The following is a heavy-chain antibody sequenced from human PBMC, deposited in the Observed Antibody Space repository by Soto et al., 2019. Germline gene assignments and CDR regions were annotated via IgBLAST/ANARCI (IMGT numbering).Heavy chain of an antibody. J-gene: IGHJ6*02. Sequence: EVQLVESGGGLVQPGGSLRLSCAASGFTFSSYEMNWVRQAPGKGLEWVSYISSSGSTIYYADSVKGRFTISRDNAKNSLYLQMNSLRAEDTAVYYCARDQPPRRTYYYGMDVWGQGTTVTVSS. CDR2: ISSSGSTI. CDR3: ARDQPPRRTYYYGMDV. V-gene: IGHV3-48*03. CDR1: GFTFSSYE.